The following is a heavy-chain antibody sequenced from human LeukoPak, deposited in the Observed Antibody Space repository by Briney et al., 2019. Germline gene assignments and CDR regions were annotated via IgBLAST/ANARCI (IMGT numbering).Heavy chain of an antibody. CDR1: GFTFDDYA. Sequence: PGGSLRLSCAASGFTFDDYAMHWVRQAPGKGLEWVSGISWNSGSIGYADSVKGRFTISRDNAKNSLYLQMNSLRAEDTALYYCAKDAGTMVRGVIVWGQGTLVTVSS. V-gene: IGHV3-9*01. CDR3: AKDAGTMVRGVIV. CDR2: ISWNSGSI. J-gene: IGHJ4*02. D-gene: IGHD3-10*01.